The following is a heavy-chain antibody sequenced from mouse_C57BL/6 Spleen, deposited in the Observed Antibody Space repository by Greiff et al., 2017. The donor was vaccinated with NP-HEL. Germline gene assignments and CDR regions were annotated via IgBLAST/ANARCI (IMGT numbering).Heavy chain of an antibody. D-gene: IGHD2-10*02. J-gene: IGHJ1*03. Sequence: VKLMESGAELVKPGASVKLSCKASGYTFTEYTIHWVKQRSGQGLEWIGWFYPGSGSIKCNEKFKDKATLTADKSSSTVYMELSRLTSEDSAVYFCARHEDGYGNYPYWYFDVWGTGTTVTVSS. V-gene: IGHV1-62-2*01. CDR2: FYPGSGSI. CDR3: ARHEDGYGNYPYWYFDV. CDR1: GYTFTEYT.